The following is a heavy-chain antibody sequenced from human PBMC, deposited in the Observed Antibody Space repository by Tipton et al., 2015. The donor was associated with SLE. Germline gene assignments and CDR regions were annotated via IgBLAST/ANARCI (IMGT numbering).Heavy chain of an antibody. CDR3: ARVFLSIVLLPGDIRADP. Sequence: LSLTCTVSGGSINSSSYYWGWIRQAPGKGLEWVSYISPRGTTMHYADSVKGRFTISRDNAKNSLYLQMNSLRAEDTAVYYCARVFLSIVLLPGDIRADPWGQGTLVTVSS. CDR2: ISPRGTTM. CDR1: GGSINSSSYY. J-gene: IGHJ5*02. V-gene: IGHV3-11*01. D-gene: IGHD2-2*01.